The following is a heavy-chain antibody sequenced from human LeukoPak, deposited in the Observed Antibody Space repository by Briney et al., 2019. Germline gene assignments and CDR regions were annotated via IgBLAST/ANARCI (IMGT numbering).Heavy chain of an antibody. J-gene: IGHJ5*02. CDR3: ARVSRGAAAGLNWFDP. CDR1: GGSISSYY. D-gene: IGHD6-13*01. Sequence: KASETLSLTCTVSGGSISSYYWNWIRQPAGKGLEWIGRIYTSGSTNYNPSLKSRVTMSVDTSKNQFSLKLSSVTDADTAVYYCARVSRGAAAGLNWFDPWGQGTLVTVSS. CDR2: IYTSGST. V-gene: IGHV4-4*07.